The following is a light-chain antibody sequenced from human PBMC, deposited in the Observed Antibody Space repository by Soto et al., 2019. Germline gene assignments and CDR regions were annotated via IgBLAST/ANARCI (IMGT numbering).Light chain of an antibody. J-gene: IGLJ1*01. V-gene: IGLV2-14*03. Sequence: QSALTQPASVSGSPGQSITISCTGTSSDVGGYNYVSWYHHHPGKAPKLIIFDVSNRPSGVSNPFSGSKSGNTASLTISALQPEDEADYYCSSYTTSNTRQIVFGTGTKVTVL. CDR1: SSDVGGYNY. CDR2: DVS. CDR3: SSYTTSNTRQIV.